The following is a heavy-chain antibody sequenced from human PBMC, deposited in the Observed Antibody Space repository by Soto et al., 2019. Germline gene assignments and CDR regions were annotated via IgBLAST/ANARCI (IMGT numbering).Heavy chain of an antibody. D-gene: IGHD3-10*01. V-gene: IGHV4-34*01. CDR2: INHSGST. CDR1: GGSFSGYY. CDR3: ARGALLLWFGELLPPYYYYGMDV. Sequence: KPSETLSLTCAVYGGSFSGYYWSWIRQPPGKGLEWIGEINHSGSTNYNPSLKSRVTISVDTSKNQFSLKLSSVTAADTAVYYCARGALLLWFGELLPPYYYYGMDVWGQGTTVTVSS. J-gene: IGHJ6*02.